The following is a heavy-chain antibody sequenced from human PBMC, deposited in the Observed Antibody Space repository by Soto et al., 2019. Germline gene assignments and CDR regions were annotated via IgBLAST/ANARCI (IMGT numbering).Heavy chain of an antibody. D-gene: IGHD5-12*01. CDR3: ASRPRNGYKR. V-gene: IGHV1-69*13. J-gene: IGHJ4*02. Sequence: SVKVSCKCSGGTFSNYAFRWVRQVPGQGLEWMGGIIPIFNTPNYAQKFQGRVTFTADESTGTAYMELSSLRSEDTAVYYCASRPRNGYKRWGQGTLVTSPQ. CDR2: IIPIFNTP. CDR1: GGTFSNYA.